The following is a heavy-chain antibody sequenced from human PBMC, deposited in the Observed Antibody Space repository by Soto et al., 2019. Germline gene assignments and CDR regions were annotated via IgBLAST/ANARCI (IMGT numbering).Heavy chain of an antibody. D-gene: IGHD6-19*01. CDR2: ISYDESNK. CDR1: GFTFSSFS. Sequence: QVQLVESGGGVVQPGRSLRLSCAASGFTFSSFSLHWVRQAPGKGLEWLALISYDESNKYNADSVKGRFTISRDNSKNTLYLQLNSLRPEDTSVYYCARTTAVAGTPEFDYWCQGTLVTVSS. J-gene: IGHJ4*02. V-gene: IGHV3-30-3*01. CDR3: ARTTAVAGTPEFDY.